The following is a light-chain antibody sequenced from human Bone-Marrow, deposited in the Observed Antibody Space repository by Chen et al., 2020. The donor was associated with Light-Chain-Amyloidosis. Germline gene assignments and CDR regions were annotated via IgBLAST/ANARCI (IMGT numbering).Light chain of an antibody. CDR2: GSS. CDR1: QTISSNY. Sequence: EIVLTQSPGTLSLSPGEGANLSCRASQTISSNYLTWYQQKFGQAPRLLIYGSSSRATCIPDRFTGSESGTDFTLTINRLEPEDFAMYYCQQYGTSPLTFGGGTKVEIK. V-gene: IGKV3-20*01. J-gene: IGKJ4*01. CDR3: QQYGTSPLT.